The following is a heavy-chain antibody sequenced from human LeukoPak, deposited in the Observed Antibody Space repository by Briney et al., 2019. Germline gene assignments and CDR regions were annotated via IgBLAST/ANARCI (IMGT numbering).Heavy chain of an antibody. Sequence: PGGSLRLSCAASGFTFSSYAMSWVRQAPGKGLEWVSAISGSGGSTYYADSVEGRFTISRDNSKNTLYLQMNSLRAEDTAVYYCAKSGEYYYYYGMDVWGQGTTVTVSS. V-gene: IGHV3-23*01. J-gene: IGHJ6*02. CDR1: GFTFSSYA. D-gene: IGHD3-10*01. CDR2: ISGSGGST. CDR3: AKSGEYYYYYGMDV.